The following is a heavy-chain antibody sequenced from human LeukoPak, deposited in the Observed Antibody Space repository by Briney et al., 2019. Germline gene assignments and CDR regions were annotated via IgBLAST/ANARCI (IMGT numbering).Heavy chain of an antibody. CDR3: ARAHIVTTIAGDLPLDP. CDR1: GLTVSSEY. D-gene: IGHD5-12*01. J-gene: IGHJ5*02. CDR2: TSYDGSNK. Sequence: GGSLRLSCAASGLTVSSEYMSWVRQAPGKGLEWVAVTSYDGSNKYYADSVKGRFTISRDNSKNTLYLQMNSLRAEDTAVYYCARAHIVTTIAGDLPLDPWGQGTLVTVSS. V-gene: IGHV3-30*03.